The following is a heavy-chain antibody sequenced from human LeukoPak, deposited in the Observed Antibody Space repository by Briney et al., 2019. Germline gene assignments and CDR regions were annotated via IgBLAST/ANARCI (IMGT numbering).Heavy chain of an antibody. D-gene: IGHD4-23*01. Sequence: SVKVSCKASGGAFSSYAIRWVRQAPGQGLEWMGGIIPIFGTANYAQKFQGRVTITADESTSTAYMELSSLRSEDTAVYYCASPDYGGGHDAFDIWGQGTMVTVSS. CDR1: GGAFSSYA. CDR3: ASPDYGGGHDAFDI. CDR2: IIPIFGTA. J-gene: IGHJ3*02. V-gene: IGHV1-69*13.